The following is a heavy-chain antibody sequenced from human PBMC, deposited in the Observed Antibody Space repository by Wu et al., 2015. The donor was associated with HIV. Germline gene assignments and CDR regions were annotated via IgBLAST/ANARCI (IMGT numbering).Heavy chain of an antibody. CDR1: GYTFTSYD. J-gene: IGHJ5*02. V-gene: IGHV1-8*01. CDR3: ALITMVREPRAQVGWFDP. Sequence: QVQLVQSGAEVKKPGASVKVSCKASGYTFTSYDINWVRQATGQGLEWMGWMNPNSGNTGYAQKFQGRVTMTRNTSISTAYMELSSLRSEDTAVYYCALITMVREPRAQVGWFDPWGQGTLGHRSPQ. CDR2: MNPNSGNT. D-gene: IGHD3-10*01.